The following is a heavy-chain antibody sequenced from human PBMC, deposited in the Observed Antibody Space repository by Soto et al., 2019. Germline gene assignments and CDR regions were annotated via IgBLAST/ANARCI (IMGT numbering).Heavy chain of an antibody. CDR1: GFTFSSYA. V-gene: IGHV3-23*01. Sequence: GGSLRLSCAASGFTFSSYAMSWVRQAPGQGLEWVSAISGSGGTTYYSDSVKGRFTISRDNSKKTLYLQMNSLRAEDTAVYYCADLKGYCSGCSFWYFDYWGQGTLVTVSS. CDR3: ADLKGYCSGCSFWYFDY. D-gene: IGHD2-15*01. J-gene: IGHJ4*02. CDR2: ISGSGGTT.